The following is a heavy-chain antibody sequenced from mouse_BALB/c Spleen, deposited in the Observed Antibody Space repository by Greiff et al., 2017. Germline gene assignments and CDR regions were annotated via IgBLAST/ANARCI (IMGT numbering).Heavy chain of an antibody. Sequence: QVQLKESGPGLVAPSQSLSITCTVSGFSLTSYGVHWVRQPPGKGLEWLGVIWAGGSTNYNSALMSRLSISKDNSKSQVFLKMNSLQTDDTAMYYCASVYYGSSYSAMDYWGQGTSVTVSS. J-gene: IGHJ4*01. CDR1: GFSLTSYG. CDR3: ASVYYGSSYSAMDY. CDR2: IWAGGST. V-gene: IGHV2-9*02. D-gene: IGHD1-1*01.